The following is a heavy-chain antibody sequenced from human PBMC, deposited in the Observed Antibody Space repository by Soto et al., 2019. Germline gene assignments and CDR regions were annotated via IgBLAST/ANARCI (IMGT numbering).Heavy chain of an antibody. V-gene: IGHV4-30-2*01. CDR2: IYNSGNT. Sequence: PLSLTVAAAGGTISSGFYAWSWIRQPPGQGLEWIGYIYNSGNTYYNPSLMSRVTISVDRSQNHFYLKLTSVTAADTAVYYCARGSDGVWNWFDPWGQGTQVTVSS. CDR3: ARGSDGVWNWFDP. D-gene: IGHD2-21*02. J-gene: IGHJ5*02. CDR1: GGTISSGFYA.